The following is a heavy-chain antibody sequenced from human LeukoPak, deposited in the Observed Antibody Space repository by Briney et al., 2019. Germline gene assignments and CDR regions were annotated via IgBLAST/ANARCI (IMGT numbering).Heavy chain of an antibody. CDR2: IYHTGNT. D-gene: IGHD1-1*01. V-gene: IGHV4-59*12. Sequence: SETLSLTCAVSGGSISSYYWSWIRQSPGKGLEWIGYIYHTGNTYYNPSLKSRVTISVDTSKNQFSLKLSSVTAADTAVYYCARDIVWDDEPYWGQGTLVTVSS. CDR1: GGSISSYY. J-gene: IGHJ4*02. CDR3: ARDIVWDDEPY.